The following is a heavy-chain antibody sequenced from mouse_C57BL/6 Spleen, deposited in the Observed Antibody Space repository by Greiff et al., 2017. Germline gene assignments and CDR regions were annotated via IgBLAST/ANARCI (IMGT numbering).Heavy chain of an antibody. V-gene: IGHV1-59*01. Sequence: VQLQQPGAELVRPGTSVKLSCKASGYTFTSYWMHWVKQRPGQGLEWIGVIDPSDSYTNYNQKFKGKATLTVDTSSSTAYMQLSSLTSKDSAVYYCASYGSSPFAYWGQGTLVTVSA. CDR3: ASYGSSPFAY. CDR1: GYTFTSYW. D-gene: IGHD1-1*01. CDR2: IDPSDSYT. J-gene: IGHJ3*01.